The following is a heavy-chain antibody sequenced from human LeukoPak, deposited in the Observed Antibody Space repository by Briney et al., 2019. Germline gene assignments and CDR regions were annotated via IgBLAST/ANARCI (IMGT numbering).Heavy chain of an antibody. D-gene: IGHD4-17*01. V-gene: IGHV1-2*02. CDR3: ARDTITVTTPYFNY. CDR2: INSDSGGT. CDR1: GYTFTGYY. J-gene: IGHJ4*02. Sequence: ASVKVSCKASGYTFTGYYIDWVRQAPGQGLEWMGWINSDSGGTNYAQKFQGRVTMTRDTSTSTAYMELSSLRSDDTAFYYCARDTITVTTPYFNYWGQGTLVTVPS.